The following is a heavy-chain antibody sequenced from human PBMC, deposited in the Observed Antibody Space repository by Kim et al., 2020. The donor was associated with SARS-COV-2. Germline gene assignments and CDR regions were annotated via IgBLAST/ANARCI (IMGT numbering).Heavy chain of an antibody. Sequence: YNPSLKSRVTISVDTSKKQFSLKLSSVTAADTAVYYCARVSGSYSGWFDPWGQGTLVTVSS. J-gene: IGHJ5*02. CDR3: ARVSGSYSGWFDP. V-gene: IGHV4-31*02. D-gene: IGHD3-10*01.